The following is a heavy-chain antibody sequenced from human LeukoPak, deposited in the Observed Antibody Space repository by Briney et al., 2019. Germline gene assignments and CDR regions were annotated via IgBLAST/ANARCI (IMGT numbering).Heavy chain of an antibody. Sequence: GGSLRLSCAASRFTFSSFGMHWVRQAPGKGLEWVAVISCDGSNKYYADSVKGRFTISRDNSKNTLYLQMSSLTTEDTAVYYFRAATRYLYYYYDYWGQGTLVTVSS. CDR2: ISCDGSNK. J-gene: IGHJ4*02. D-gene: IGHD3-22*01. CDR3: RAATRYLYYYYDY. V-gene: IGHV3-30*03. CDR1: RFTFSSFG.